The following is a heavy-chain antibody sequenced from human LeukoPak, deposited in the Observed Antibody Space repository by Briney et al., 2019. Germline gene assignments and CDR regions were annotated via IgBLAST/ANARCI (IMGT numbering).Heavy chain of an antibody. Sequence: PGGSLRLSCAASGFTFSSCGMTWVRQAPGKGLEWVSVIGGRDGSTYYADSVKGRFTISRDNSKNTLYVQMNSLRAEDTAVYYCAKGHYYGSGSLDYWGQGTLVTVSS. CDR1: GFTFSSCG. J-gene: IGHJ4*02. V-gene: IGHV3-23*01. CDR2: IGGRDGST. D-gene: IGHD3-10*01. CDR3: AKGHYYGSGSLDY.